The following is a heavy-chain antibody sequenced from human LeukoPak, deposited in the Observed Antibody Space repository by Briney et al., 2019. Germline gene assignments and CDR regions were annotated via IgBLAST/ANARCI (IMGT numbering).Heavy chain of an antibody. CDR3: ASTERCSTTCPLDY. D-gene: IGHD2-2*01. CDR1: GGSFRGYY. Sequence: SETLSLTCAVCGGSFRGYYWSWIRQPPGKGLEWIGEINRSGSTNYNPSLKSRVTISLDTSMKKFSLKLNSVTAADTAVYYCASTERCSTTCPLDYWGQGTLVTVSS. J-gene: IGHJ4*02. V-gene: IGHV4-34*01. CDR2: INRSGST.